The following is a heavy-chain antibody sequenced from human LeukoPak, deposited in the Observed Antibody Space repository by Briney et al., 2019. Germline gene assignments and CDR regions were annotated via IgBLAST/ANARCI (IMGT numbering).Heavy chain of an antibody. V-gene: IGHV1-69*13. CDR1: GYTFTSYY. D-gene: IGHD6-6*01. CDR3: AREAEYSSSSTLDY. J-gene: IGHJ4*02. CDR2: IIPIFGTA. Sequence: SVKVSCKASGYTFTSYYMHWVRQAPGQGLEWMGGIIPIFGTANYAQKFQGRVTITADESTSTAYMELSSLRSEDTAVYYCAREAEYSSSSTLDYWGQGTLVTVSS.